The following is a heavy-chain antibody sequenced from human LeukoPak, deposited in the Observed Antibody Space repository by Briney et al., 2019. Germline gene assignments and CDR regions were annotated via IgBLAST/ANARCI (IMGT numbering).Heavy chain of an antibody. D-gene: IGHD2-15*01. V-gene: IGHV3-48*01. CDR3: ARENWDLVAILMDV. CDR1: GFTFSSYS. Sequence: GGSLRLSCAASGFTFSSYSMNWVRQAPGKGLEWISYISSDTSGIYYADSVRGRFTISRDNAKSSLYLQMDSLRAEDTAVYYCARENWDLVAILMDVWGKGTTVTVSS. J-gene: IGHJ6*04. CDR2: ISSDTSGI.